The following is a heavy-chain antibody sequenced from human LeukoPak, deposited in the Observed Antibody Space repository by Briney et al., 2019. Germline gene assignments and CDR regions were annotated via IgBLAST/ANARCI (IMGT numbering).Heavy chain of an antibody. D-gene: IGHD1-26*01. CDR2: ISGSGGST. Sequence: GGSLRLSCAASGFTFSSYAMSWVRQAPGKGLEWVSAISGSGGSTYYADSVKGRFTISRDNSKNTLYLQMNSLRAEDTAVYYCAKDFYSGSHYVGAFDIWGQGTMVTVSS. CDR1: GFTFSSYA. J-gene: IGHJ3*02. CDR3: AKDFYSGSHYVGAFDI. V-gene: IGHV3-23*01.